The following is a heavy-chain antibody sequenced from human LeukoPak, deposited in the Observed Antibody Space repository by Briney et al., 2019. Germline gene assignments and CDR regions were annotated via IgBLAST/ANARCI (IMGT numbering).Heavy chain of an antibody. D-gene: IGHD3-22*01. J-gene: IGHJ4*02. Sequence: SETLSLTCAVYGGSFSGYYWSWIRQPPGKGLEWIGEINHSGSTNYNPSLKSRVTISVDTSKNQFSLKLSSVTAADTAVYYCARADNYYDSSGYYQYWGQGTLVTVSS. V-gene: IGHV4-34*01. CDR2: INHSGST. CDR1: GGSFSGYY. CDR3: ARADNYYDSSGYYQY.